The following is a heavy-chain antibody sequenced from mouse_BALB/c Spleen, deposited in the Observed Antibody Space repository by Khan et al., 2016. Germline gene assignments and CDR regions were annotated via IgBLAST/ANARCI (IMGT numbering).Heavy chain of an antibody. CDR1: GYTFTSYW. D-gene: IGHD1-1*01. CDR3: ASIYGSSYDYFDY. J-gene: IGHJ2*01. Sequence: QVQLKQSGAELARPGASVKLSCKASGYTFTSYWMQWVKQRPGQGLEWIGAIYPGDGDTRYTQKFKGKATLTADKSSSTVYMQLSRLASEDSAVDDCASIYGSSYDYFDYWGQGTTRTVSS. V-gene: IGHV1-87*01. CDR2: IYPGDGDT.